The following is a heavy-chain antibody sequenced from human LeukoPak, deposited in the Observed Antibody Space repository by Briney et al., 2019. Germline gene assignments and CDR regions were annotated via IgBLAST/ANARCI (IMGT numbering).Heavy chain of an antibody. Sequence: GGSLRLSCAASGFTFSSYAMSWVRQAPGKGLEWVSAISGSGGSTYYADSVRGRVTISRDNSKNTLYLQMNSLRAEDTAVYYCAIFRYYYDSSGYYGFRGQGTLVTVSS. D-gene: IGHD3-22*01. CDR3: AIFRYYYDSSGYYGF. V-gene: IGHV3-23*01. CDR1: GFTFSSYA. CDR2: ISGSGGST. J-gene: IGHJ4*02.